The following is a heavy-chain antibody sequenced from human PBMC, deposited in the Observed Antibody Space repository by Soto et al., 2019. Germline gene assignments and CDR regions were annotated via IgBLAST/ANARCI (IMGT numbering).Heavy chain of an antibody. Sequence: QVQLQESGPGLVKASQTLSLTCTVSGGTITTGGHFWSWIRQYPGKGLEWIGYIYYSGTTHYNPSLKRRVTISIDTSKNQFSLNLSSVTAADTAGYYCARGVSGSYLDYWGQGTLVTVSS. CDR1: GGTITTGGHF. V-gene: IGHV4-31*03. CDR3: ARGVSGSYLDY. J-gene: IGHJ4*02. CDR2: IYYSGTT. D-gene: IGHD1-26*01.